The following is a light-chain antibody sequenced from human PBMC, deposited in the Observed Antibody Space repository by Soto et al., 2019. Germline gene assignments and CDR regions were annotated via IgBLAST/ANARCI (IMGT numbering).Light chain of an antibody. J-gene: IGKJ4*01. CDR3: QHSNNWV. CDR1: QSVAGF. Sequence: EMVLTQSPATLSLSPGERATLSCRASQSVAGFLAWYQQKPGQAPRLLIYDASNRATDIPARFSGRGSGTDFTLTISCLEPEDFAVYYCQHSNNWVFGGGTKVEI. CDR2: DAS. V-gene: IGKV3-11*01.